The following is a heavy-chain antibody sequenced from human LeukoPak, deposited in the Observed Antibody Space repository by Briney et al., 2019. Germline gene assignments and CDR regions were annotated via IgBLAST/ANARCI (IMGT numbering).Heavy chain of an antibody. CDR1: GFTVSSNY. J-gene: IGHJ4*02. D-gene: IGHD3-22*01. V-gene: IGHV3-66*02. CDR3: ARDYYDSSGAGSL. CDR2: IYSGGST. Sequence: GGSLRLSCAASGFTVSSNYMSWVRQAPGKGLEWVSVIYSGGSTYYTDSEKGRFTISRDNSKNTLYLQMNSLRAEDTAVYYCARDYYDSSGAGSLWGQGTLVTVSS.